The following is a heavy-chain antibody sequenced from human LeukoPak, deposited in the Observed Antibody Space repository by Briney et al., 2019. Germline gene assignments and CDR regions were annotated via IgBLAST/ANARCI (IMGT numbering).Heavy chain of an antibody. D-gene: IGHD5-18*01. CDR1: GGSISSYY. CDR3: ARGTAMVTWFDP. CDR2: LYNSGST. V-gene: IGHV4-59*08. Sequence: SETLSLTCTVSGGSISSYYWSWIRQPPGKGLEWIGHLYNSGSTNYNPSLQSRVTISVDTSKNQFSLRLTSVTAADTAVYYCARGTAMVTWFDPWGQGALVTVSS. J-gene: IGHJ5*02.